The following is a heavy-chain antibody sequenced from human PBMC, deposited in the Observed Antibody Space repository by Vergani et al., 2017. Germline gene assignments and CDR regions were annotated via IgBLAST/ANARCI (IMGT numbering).Heavy chain of an antibody. V-gene: IGHV3-21*01. CDR2: ITSSSSHI. J-gene: IGHJ4*02. CDR3: ARGXYGSGSFPYYFDH. D-gene: IGHD3-10*01. CDR1: GFNFDYYT. Sequence: EVQLVESGGGLVKPGGSMRLSCAASGFNFDYYTMNWVRQIPGKGLQWVSSITSSSSHIYYGDSVKGRFTISRDNAKNSLFLEMKSLRGEDTALYYCARGXYGSGSFPYYFDHWGQGALVSVSS.